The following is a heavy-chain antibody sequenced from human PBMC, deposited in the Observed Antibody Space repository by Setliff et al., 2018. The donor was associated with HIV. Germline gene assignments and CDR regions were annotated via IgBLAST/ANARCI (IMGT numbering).Heavy chain of an antibody. V-gene: IGHV1-3*01. CDR2: INGGNAIT. J-gene: IGHJ6*02. D-gene: IGHD2-15*01. CDR1: EYSFSNYA. Sequence: ASVKVSCKASEYSFSNYAIHWVRQAPGQGLEWMGWINGGNAITKFSQKFQGRVTFTRDTSASTAYMELSSPRSEDTAVYYCASERIFEELGYYGMDVWGQGTTVTVSS. CDR3: ASERIFEELGYYGMDV.